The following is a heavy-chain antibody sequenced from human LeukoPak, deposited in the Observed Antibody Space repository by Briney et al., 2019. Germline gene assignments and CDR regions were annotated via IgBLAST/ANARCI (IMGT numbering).Heavy chain of an antibody. Sequence: GGSLRLSCAASGFTFSSYGMHWVRQAPGKGLEWVGFIRSKAYGGTTQYAASVKGRFTISSDDSKSIAYLQMNSLKTEDTAVYFCTRVRSGNDFDYWGQGTLVTVSS. CDR2: IRSKAYGGTT. J-gene: IGHJ4*02. D-gene: IGHD3-10*01. CDR1: GFTFSSYG. V-gene: IGHV3-49*04. CDR3: TRVRSGNDFDY.